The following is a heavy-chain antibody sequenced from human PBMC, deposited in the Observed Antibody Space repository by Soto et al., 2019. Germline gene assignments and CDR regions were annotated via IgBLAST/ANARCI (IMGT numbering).Heavy chain of an antibody. CDR3: AKDPPSEKLQPDYGMDV. J-gene: IGHJ6*02. D-gene: IGHD2-15*01. Sequence: GGSLRLSCAASGLTFSTSAMSWVRQAPGKGLEWVSLISASGRSTDYADSVKGRFTISRDNSKSTVYLQMNSLRADDTAVYYCAKDPPSEKLQPDYGMDVWSQGTTVTVSS. CDR1: GLTFSTSA. CDR2: ISASGRST. V-gene: IGHV3-23*01.